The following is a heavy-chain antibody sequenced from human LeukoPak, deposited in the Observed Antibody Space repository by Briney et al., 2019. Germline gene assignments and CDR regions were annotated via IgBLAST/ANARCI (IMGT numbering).Heavy chain of an antibody. CDR1: GYTFTCYG. CDR3: ATGNLIVGATIGGANWFDP. J-gene: IGHJ5*02. Sequence: ASVTVSCKASGYTFTCYGFSWVRQAPGPGLEWVGLISVYNGNTNYAQKLQGRVTMTRDTSTSTAYMELSRLRSDDTAVYYCATGNLIVGATIGGANWFDPWGQGTLVTVSS. CDR2: ISVYNGNT. D-gene: IGHD1-26*01. V-gene: IGHV1-18*01.